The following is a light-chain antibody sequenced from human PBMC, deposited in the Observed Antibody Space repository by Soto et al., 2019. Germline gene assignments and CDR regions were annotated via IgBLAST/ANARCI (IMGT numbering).Light chain of an antibody. CDR2: GAS. V-gene: IGKV4-1*01. CDR3: QQYYSSPLT. CDR1: QSGLASYKNKNL. J-gene: IGKJ4*02. Sequence: IVMTQSPDSLAMSLGERATINCKSSQSGLASYKNKNLLAWYQQKPGQPPKLLIYGASTRESVVPARFRGSGSGTDFTLTISSLQAEDVAVYYCQQYYSSPLTFGGGTNVEIK.